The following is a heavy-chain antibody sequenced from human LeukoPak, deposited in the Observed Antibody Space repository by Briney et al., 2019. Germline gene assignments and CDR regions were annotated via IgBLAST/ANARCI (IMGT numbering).Heavy chain of an antibody. J-gene: IGHJ3*02. CDR3: AKGEVSQLRGGAFDI. CDR1: GFTFSSYA. CDR2: ISGSGGST. D-gene: IGHD3-10*01. Sequence: GGSLRLSCAASGFTFSSYAMSWVRQAPEKGLEWVSAISGSGGSTYYADSVKGRFTISRDNSKNTLYLQMNSLRAEDTAVYYCAKGEVSQLRGGAFDIWGQGTMVTVSS. V-gene: IGHV3-23*01.